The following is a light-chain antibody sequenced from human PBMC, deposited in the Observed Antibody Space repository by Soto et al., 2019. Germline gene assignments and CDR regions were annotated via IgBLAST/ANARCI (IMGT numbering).Light chain of an antibody. CDR2: GNS. J-gene: IGLJ2*01. Sequence: QSVLTQPPSVSGAPGQRVTISCTGSSSNIGAGYDVHWYQQLPGTAPKLLIYGNSNRPSGVPDRFSGSKSGTSASLAITGLQAEDEADYYCQSYDSSLRGEVVVGGGTKLTVL. CDR3: QSYDSSLRGEVV. CDR1: SSNIGAGYD. V-gene: IGLV1-40*01.